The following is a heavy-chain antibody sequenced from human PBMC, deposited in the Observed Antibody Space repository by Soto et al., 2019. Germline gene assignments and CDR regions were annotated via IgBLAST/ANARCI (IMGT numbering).Heavy chain of an antibody. CDR3: ARWESLGLGYCISTSCYRRGNWFDP. D-gene: IGHD2-2*01. J-gene: IGHJ5*02. Sequence: SVKVSCKASGGTFSSYAISWVRQAPGQGLEWMGGIIPIFGTANYAQKFQGRVTITADESTSTAYMELSSLRSEDTAVYYCARWESLGLGYCISTSCYRRGNWFDPWGQGTLVTVSS. V-gene: IGHV1-69*13. CDR2: IIPIFGTA. CDR1: GGTFSSYA.